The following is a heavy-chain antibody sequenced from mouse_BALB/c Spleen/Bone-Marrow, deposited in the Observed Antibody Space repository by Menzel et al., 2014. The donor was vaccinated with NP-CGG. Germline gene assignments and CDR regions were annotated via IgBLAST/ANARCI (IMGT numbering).Heavy chain of an antibody. J-gene: IGHJ1*01. D-gene: IGHD1-1*01. CDR1: GFTFSSYA. CDR2: ISSGGST. V-gene: IGHV5-6-5*01. Sequence: DVQLVESGGGLVKPGGSLKLSCAASGFTFSSYAMSCVRQTPEKRLEWVASISSGGSTYYPDSVKGRFTISRDNVRNILYLQMSSLRSEDTAKYYCARVTDTFYYGSSYWYFDVWGAGTTVTVSS. CDR3: ARVTDTFYYGSSYWYFDV.